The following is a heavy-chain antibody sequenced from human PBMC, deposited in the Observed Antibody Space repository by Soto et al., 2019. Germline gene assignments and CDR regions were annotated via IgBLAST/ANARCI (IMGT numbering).Heavy chain of an antibody. V-gene: IGHV3-53*01. J-gene: IGHJ5*02. CDR3: AKGRGAVVAPRFDP. CDR1: GFTVSSNY. CDR2: IYSGGRT. Sequence: PGGSLRLSCAASGFTVSSNYMTWVRQAPGKGLEWVSVIYSGGRTYYADSVKGRFTISRDNSKNTLYLQMNSLRAEDTAVYYCAKGRGAVVAPRFDPWGQGTLVTVSS. D-gene: IGHD2-21*01.